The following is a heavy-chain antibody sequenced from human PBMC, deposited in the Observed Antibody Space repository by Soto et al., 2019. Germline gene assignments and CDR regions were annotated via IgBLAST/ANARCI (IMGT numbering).Heavy chain of an antibody. CDR2: IIPIFGTA. V-gene: IGHV1-69*13. CDR1: GGTFSSYA. J-gene: IGHJ6*02. CDR3: ARGDWNSGYYYYGMDV. Sequence: SVKVSCKASGGTFSSYAISWVRQAPGQGLEWMGGIIPIFGTANYAQKFQGRVTITADESTGTAYMELSSLRSEDTAVYYCARGDWNSGYYYYGMDVWGQGTTVTVSS. D-gene: IGHD1-7*01.